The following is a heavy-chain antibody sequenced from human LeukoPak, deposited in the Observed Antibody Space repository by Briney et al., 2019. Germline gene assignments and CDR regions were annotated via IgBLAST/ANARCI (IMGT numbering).Heavy chain of an antibody. CDR2: INHSGST. V-gene: IGHV4-34*01. CDR3: ATTYSSSGWFDP. D-gene: IGHD6-6*01. CDR1: GGSFSGYY. Sequence: PSETLSLTCAVYGGSFSGYYWSWIRQPPGKGLEWIGEINHSGSTNYNPSLKSRVTISVDTSKNQFSLKLSSVTAADTAVYYCATTYSSSGWFDPWGQGTLVTVSS. J-gene: IGHJ5*02.